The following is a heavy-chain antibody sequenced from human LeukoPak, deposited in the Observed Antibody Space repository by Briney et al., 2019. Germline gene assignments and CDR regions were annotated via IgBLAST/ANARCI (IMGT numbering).Heavy chain of an antibody. V-gene: IGHV4-61*01. CDR3: ARVIVVVVAGGNWFDP. CDR1: GGSVSSGSYY. J-gene: IGHJ5*02. D-gene: IGHD2-15*01. Sequence: SETLSLTCTVSGGSVSSGSYYWSWIRQPPGKRLEGIGYIYYSGSTNYNPSLKSRVTISVDTSKNQFSLKLSSVTAADTAVYYCARVIVVVVAGGNWFDPWGQGTLVTVSS. CDR2: IYYSGST.